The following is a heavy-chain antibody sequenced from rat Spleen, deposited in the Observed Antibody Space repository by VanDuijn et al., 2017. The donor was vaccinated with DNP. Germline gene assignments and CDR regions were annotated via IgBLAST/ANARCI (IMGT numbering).Heavy chain of an antibody. CDR1: GFTFNNYW. D-gene: IGHD1-4*01. CDR2: ITNTGGST. J-gene: IGHJ4*01. V-gene: IGHV5-31*01. CDR3: TRGRDGDDVMDA. Sequence: EVQLVESGGGLVQPGRSLKLSCVASGFTFNNYWMTWIRQAPGKGLEWVASITNTGGSTYYPDSVKGRFTITRDNAKSTLYLQMNSLRSEDTATYYGTRGRDGDDVMDAWGQGASVTVSS.